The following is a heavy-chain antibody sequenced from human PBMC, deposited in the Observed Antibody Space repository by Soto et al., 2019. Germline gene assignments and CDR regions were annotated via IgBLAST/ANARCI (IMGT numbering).Heavy chain of an antibody. J-gene: IGHJ5*02. Sequence: GGYLRLSCAASGFTFSSYAMSWVRQAPGKGLEWVSAISGSGGSTYYADSVKGRFTISRDNSKNTLYLQMNSLRAEDTAVYYCAKHLSDGIVNWFDPWGQGTLVTVSS. CDR1: GFTFSSYA. V-gene: IGHV3-23*01. CDR3: AKHLSDGIVNWFDP. CDR2: ISGSGGST. D-gene: IGHD1-26*01.